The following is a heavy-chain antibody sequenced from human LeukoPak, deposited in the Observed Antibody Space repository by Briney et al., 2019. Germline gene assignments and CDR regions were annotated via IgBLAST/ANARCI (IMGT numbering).Heavy chain of an antibody. D-gene: IGHD3-10*01. J-gene: IGHJ5*02. CDR1: GYTFTGYY. CDR3: ATRKVRGVIITRGWFDP. Sequence: ASVKVSCKASGYTFTGYYMHWVRQAPGQGLEWMGGIIPIFGTANYAQKFQGRVTITADKSTSTAYMELSSLRSEDTAVYYCATRKVRGVIITRGWFDPWGQGTLVTVSS. CDR2: IIPIFGTA. V-gene: IGHV1-69*06.